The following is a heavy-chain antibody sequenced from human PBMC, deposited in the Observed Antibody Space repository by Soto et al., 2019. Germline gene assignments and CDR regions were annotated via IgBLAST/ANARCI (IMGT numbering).Heavy chain of an antibody. CDR3: ARVTQLVSYYYGMDV. CDR1: GGSISSSNW. Sequence: PSETLSLTCAVSGGSISSSNWWSWVRQPPGKGLEWIGEIYHSGSTNYNPSLKSRVTISVDKSKNQFSLKLSSVTAADTAVYYCARVTQLVSYYYGMDVWGQGTTVTVSS. J-gene: IGHJ6*02. V-gene: IGHV4-4*02. D-gene: IGHD6-6*01. CDR2: IYHSGST.